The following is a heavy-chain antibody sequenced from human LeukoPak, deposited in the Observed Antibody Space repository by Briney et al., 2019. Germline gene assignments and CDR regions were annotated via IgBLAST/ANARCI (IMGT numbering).Heavy chain of an antibody. CDR3: ARALRLWGGNSGIAFDI. Sequence: SETLSLTCTVSGGSIFSYYWSWIRQPPGKGLEWIGYIYNSGSTNYNHSLKSRVTISEDMSNNQFSLKLSSVTAADTAVYYCARALRLWGGNSGIAFDIWGQGTMVTVSS. J-gene: IGHJ3*02. CDR2: IYNSGST. D-gene: IGHD4-23*01. CDR1: GGSIFSYY. V-gene: IGHV4-59*01.